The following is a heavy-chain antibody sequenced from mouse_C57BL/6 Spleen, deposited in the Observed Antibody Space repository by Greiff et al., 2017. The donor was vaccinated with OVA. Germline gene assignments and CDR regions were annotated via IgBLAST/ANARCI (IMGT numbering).Heavy chain of an antibody. V-gene: IGHV1-15*01. CDR1: GYTFTDYE. D-gene: IGHD2-5*01. CDR3: TRWWSNYVGAMDY. CDR2: IDPETGGT. Sequence: QVQLQQSGAELVRPGASVTLSCKASGYTFTDYEMHWVKQTPVHGLEWIGAIDPETGGTAYNQKFKGKAILTADKSSSTAYMELRSLTSEDSAIYYCTRWWSNYVGAMDYWGQGTSVTVSS. J-gene: IGHJ4*01.